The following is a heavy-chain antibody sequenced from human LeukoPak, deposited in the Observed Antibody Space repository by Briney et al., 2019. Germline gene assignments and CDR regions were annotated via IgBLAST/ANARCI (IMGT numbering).Heavy chain of an antibody. Sequence: ASVKVPCKASGYTFTTYGISWVRQAPGQGLEWMGWIGPYNGNTNSAQKVQGRVTMTTDTSTSTAYMELRSLRSDATAVYYCARGHIGVPFDYWGQGTLVTVSS. CDR3: ARGHIGVPFDY. D-gene: IGHD3-10*01. CDR2: IGPYNGNT. V-gene: IGHV1-18*01. CDR1: GYTFTTYG. J-gene: IGHJ4*02.